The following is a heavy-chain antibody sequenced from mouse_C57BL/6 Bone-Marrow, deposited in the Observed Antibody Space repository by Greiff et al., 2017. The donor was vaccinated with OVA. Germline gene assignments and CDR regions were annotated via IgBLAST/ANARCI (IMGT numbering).Heavy chain of an antibody. CDR3: ARWVEASYYYAMDY. Sequence: VQLQQSGPELVKPGASVKIPCKASGYTFTDYNMDWVKQSHGKSLEWLGDINPNNGGTIYNQKFKGKATLTVDKSSSTAYLELRSLTSEDTAVYYCARWVEASYYYAMDYWGQGTSVTVSS. J-gene: IGHJ4*01. V-gene: IGHV1-18*01. CDR1: GYTFTDYN. CDR2: INPNNGGT. D-gene: IGHD1-1*01.